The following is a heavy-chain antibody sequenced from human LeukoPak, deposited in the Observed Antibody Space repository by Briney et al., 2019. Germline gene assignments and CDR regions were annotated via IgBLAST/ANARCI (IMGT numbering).Heavy chain of an antibody. CDR2: ISSSSSYI. V-gene: IGHV3-21*01. D-gene: IGHD3-22*01. CDR1: GFTFSSYS. J-gene: IGHJ4*02. CDR3: ARDFRRHDSSGYYV. Sequence: GGSLRLSCAASGFTFSSYSMNWVRQAPGKGLEWVSSISSSSSYIYYADSVKGRFTISRGNAKNSLYLQMNSLRAEDTAVYYCARDFRRHDSSGYYVWGQGTLVTVSS.